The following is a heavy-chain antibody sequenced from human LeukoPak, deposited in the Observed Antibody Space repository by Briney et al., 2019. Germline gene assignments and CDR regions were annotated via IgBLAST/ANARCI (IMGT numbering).Heavy chain of an antibody. J-gene: IGHJ2*01. CDR1: GGSISTYY. CDR2: VDYSGST. Sequence: PSETLSLTCAVSGGSISTYYWTWIRQPPGKGLEWIGYVDYSGSTNSNPSPKSRVTLSVDSSRNQFSLKVSSVTAADTAVYYCARVGSYCFDLWGRGTLVTVSS. D-gene: IGHD1-26*01. V-gene: IGHV4-59*01. CDR3: ARVGSYCFDL.